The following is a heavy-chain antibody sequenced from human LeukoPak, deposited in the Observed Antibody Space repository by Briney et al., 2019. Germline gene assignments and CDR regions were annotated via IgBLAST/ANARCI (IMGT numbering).Heavy chain of an antibody. CDR3: AREMHSSSWYPYYYYGMDV. J-gene: IGHJ6*02. CDR2: IYSGGST. CDR1: GFTVSSNY. Sequence: PGGSLRLSCAASGFTVSSNYMNWVRQAPGKGLEWVSVIYSGGSTYYADSVKGRFTISRDNSKNTLYLQMNSLRAEDTAVYYCAREMHSSSWYPYYYYGMDVWGQGTTVTVSS. V-gene: IGHV3-53*01. D-gene: IGHD6-13*01.